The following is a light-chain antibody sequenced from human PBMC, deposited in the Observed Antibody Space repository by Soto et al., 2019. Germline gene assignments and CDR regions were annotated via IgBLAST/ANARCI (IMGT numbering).Light chain of an antibody. CDR2: AAS. V-gene: IGKV1-12*01. J-gene: IGKJ4*01. CDR1: QGISSR. CDR3: QQSNGFPLT. Sequence: DIQMTQSPSSVSASVGDRVTITCRASQGISSRLAWYQQKPGKAPNLLIYAASSLQSGVPSRFSGSGSETDFTLTIGSLQAEDFATYYCQQSNGFPLTFGGGTKVEIK.